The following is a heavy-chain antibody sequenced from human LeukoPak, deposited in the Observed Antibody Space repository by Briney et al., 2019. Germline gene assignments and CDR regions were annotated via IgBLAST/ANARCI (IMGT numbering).Heavy chain of an antibody. Sequence: ASVKVSCKASGYTFTSYDINWVRQATGQGLEWMGWMNPNSGNTGYAQKFQGRVTMTRNTSISTAYMELSSLRSEDTAVYYCARGVAAAGISHQMNNWFDPWGQGTLVTVSS. V-gene: IGHV1-8*01. J-gene: IGHJ5*02. D-gene: IGHD6-13*01. CDR3: ARGVAAAGISHQMNNWFDP. CDR2: MNPNSGNT. CDR1: GYTFTSYD.